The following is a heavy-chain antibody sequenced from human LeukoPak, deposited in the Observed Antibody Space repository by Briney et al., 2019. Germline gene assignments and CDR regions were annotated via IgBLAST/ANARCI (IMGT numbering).Heavy chain of an antibody. V-gene: IGHV3-23*01. J-gene: IGHJ4*02. D-gene: IGHD3-3*02. CDR2: ISDSGGAI. Sequence: GGSLRLSCAASGFTFNTYALNWVRQAPGKGLEWVSAISDSGGAIYYADSVKGRFTMSRDNSQNSLFLQMNSLRAEDTAVYYCARIGSAAFTDSWGQGTLVTVSS. CDR3: ARIGSAAFTDS. CDR1: GFTFNTYA.